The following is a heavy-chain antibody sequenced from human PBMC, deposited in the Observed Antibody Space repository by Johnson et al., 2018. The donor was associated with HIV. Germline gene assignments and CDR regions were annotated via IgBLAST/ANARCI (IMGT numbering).Heavy chain of an antibody. CDR1: GFTFGDHY. CDR3: AKWDAFDI. V-gene: IGHV3-72*01. D-gene: IGHD2-8*01. Sequence: VQLVESGGGLVQPGGSLRLSCAASGFTFGDHYMDWVRQAPGKGLEWVGRIRKKINSYSTGYAASVQGRFTVSRDDSKNSLYLQMNSLRAEDTAGYYCAKWDAFDIWGQGTMVTVSS. J-gene: IGHJ3*02. CDR2: IRKKINSYST.